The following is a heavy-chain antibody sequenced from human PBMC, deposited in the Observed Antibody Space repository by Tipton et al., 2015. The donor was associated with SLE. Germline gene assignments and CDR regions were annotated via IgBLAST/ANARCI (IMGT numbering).Heavy chain of an antibody. CDR1: GFTFDYHA. CDR3: AKAIEAGSGSSTRFYFDH. V-gene: IGHV3-9*03. CDR2: ISWNSGSI. D-gene: IGHD3-10*01. Sequence: SLRLSCAASGFTFDYHAMHWVRQAPGKGLEWVSGISWNSGSIGYADSVKGRFTISRDNAKNSLYLQMNSLRAEDMALYYCAKAIEAGSGSSTRFYFDHWGQGTLVSVSS. J-gene: IGHJ4*02.